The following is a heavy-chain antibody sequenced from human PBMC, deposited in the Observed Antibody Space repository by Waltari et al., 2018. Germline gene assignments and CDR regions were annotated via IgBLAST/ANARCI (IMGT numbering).Heavy chain of an antibody. CDR3: ARAVVVVAAGAFDI. CDR2: IYYSGST. J-gene: IGHJ3*02. CDR1: GFTFSSYA. Sequence: VQLVESGGGLVQPGGSLRLSCAASGFTFSSYAMSWVRQAPGKGLEWIGSIYYSGSTYYNPSRKSRVTISVDTSKNQFSLKLSSVTAADTAVYYCARAVVVVAAGAFDIWGQGTMVTVSS. D-gene: IGHD2-15*01. V-gene: IGHV4-38-2*01.